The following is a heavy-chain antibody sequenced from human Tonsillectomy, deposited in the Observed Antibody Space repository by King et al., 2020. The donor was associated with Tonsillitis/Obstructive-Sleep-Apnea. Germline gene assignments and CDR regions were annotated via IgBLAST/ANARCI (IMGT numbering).Heavy chain of an antibody. V-gene: IGHV5-51*01. CDR2: IYPGDSDT. CDR1: GYKFTNFW. CDR3: ARQVAGFYFFDH. Sequence: KLVQSGAEVKKPGESLKISCKVSGYKFTNFWIGWVRQMPGKGLEWMGIIYPGDSDTRYSPSFQGQVTISVDKSIGTAYLQWSGLKASDTATYYCARQVAGFYFFDHWGQGTLVTVSS. J-gene: IGHJ4*02. D-gene: IGHD1-1*01.